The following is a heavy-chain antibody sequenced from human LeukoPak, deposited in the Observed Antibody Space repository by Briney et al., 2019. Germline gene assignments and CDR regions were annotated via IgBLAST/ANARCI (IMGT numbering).Heavy chain of an antibody. CDR3: ASGVQLLPDY. CDR1: GGSISSSSYY. V-gene: IGHV4-39*01. J-gene: IGHJ4*02. CDR2: ISYSGST. D-gene: IGHD5-18*01. Sequence: SETLSLTCTVSGGSISSSSYYCGWIRQPPGKGLEWIGSISYSGSTYFDPSLKSRVTISVDTSKNQFSLKLSSVTAADTAVYYCASGVQLLPDYWGQGTLVTVSS.